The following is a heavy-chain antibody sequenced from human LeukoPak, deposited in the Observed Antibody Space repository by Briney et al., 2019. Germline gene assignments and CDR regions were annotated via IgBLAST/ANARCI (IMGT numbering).Heavy chain of an antibody. Sequence: GGSLRLSCAATGFSFRDRYMSWIRQAPGKGMEWVAYISPNSDNIHYADSVKGRFTISRDNAKNSLFLQVNSLRAEDTAVYYCVRETGSLFDFWGQGTLVIVSS. CDR3: VRETGSLFDF. CDR1: GFSFRDRY. V-gene: IGHV3-11*04. CDR2: ISPNSDNI. J-gene: IGHJ4*02. D-gene: IGHD3-10*01.